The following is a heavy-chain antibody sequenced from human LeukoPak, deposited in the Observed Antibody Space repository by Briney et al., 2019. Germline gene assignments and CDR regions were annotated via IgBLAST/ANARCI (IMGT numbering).Heavy chain of an antibody. J-gene: IGHJ5*02. V-gene: IGHV3-30*02. D-gene: IGHD1-14*01. CDR1: EFTFSSYG. CDR3: AKIDVGRNRLFDR. Sequence: GGSLRLSCAASEFTFSSYGMHWVRQAPGKGLEWVAFIRNDGSDKYYAVSVKGRFTISRNNSKNTLFLQMNSLRAEDTAVYYRAKIDVGRNRLFDRWGRGTLVTVSS. CDR2: IRNDGSDK.